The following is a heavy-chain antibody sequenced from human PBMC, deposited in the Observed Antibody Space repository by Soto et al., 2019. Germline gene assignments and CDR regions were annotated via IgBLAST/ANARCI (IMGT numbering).Heavy chain of an antibody. D-gene: IGHD1-20*01. CDR3: AKEVYGSEGY. CDR2: ISYDGSNK. V-gene: IGHV3-30*18. Sequence: GGTLRLSCAASGFTFSSYGMHWVRQAPGKGLEWVAVISYDGSNKYYADSVKGRFTISRDNSKNTLYLQMNSLRAEDTAVYYCAKEVYGSEGYWRQGTLVTVSS. CDR1: GFTFSSYG. J-gene: IGHJ4*02.